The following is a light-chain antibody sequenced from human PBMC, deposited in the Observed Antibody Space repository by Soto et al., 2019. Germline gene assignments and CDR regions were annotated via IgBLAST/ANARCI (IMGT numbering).Light chain of an antibody. CDR2: VNSDGSH. V-gene: IGLV4-69*01. CDR3: QTWGTGMV. J-gene: IGLJ3*02. Sequence: QPVLTQSPSASASLGASVKLTCTLSSGHSTYAIAWHQQQPEKGPRYLMKVNSDGSHSKGDGIPDRFSGSSSGAERYLTISSLQFEDEADYYCQTWGTGMVFGGGTQLTVL. CDR1: SGHSTYA.